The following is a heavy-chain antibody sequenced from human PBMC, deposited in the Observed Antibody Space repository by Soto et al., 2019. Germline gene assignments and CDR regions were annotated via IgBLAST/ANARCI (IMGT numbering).Heavy chain of an antibody. Sequence: LRLSCVASGFTFSSYAMTWVRRAPGKGLEWVSGISDSGDRTYYADSIKGRFTISRDNSKNTLYLQMSSLRAGDTAIYYCAGRITYYYYYAMDVWGQGTTVTVSS. CDR2: ISDSGDRT. J-gene: IGHJ6*02. D-gene: IGHD3-16*01. CDR1: GFTFSSYA. V-gene: IGHV3-23*01. CDR3: AGRITYYYYYAMDV.